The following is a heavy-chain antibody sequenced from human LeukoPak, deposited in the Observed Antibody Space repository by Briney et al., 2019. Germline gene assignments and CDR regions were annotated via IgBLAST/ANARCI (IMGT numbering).Heavy chain of an antibody. CDR3: AREEASAGDY. CDR2: IYYTGVT. J-gene: IGHJ4*02. V-gene: IGHV4-39*01. Sequence: SETLSLTCTVSGGSISSNSHYWAWIRQPPGKGLEWIGSIYYTGVTFYSPSLKSRVTISVDTSKNQFSLKVISVTAAVTAVYYCAREEASAGDYWGQGTLVTVSS. D-gene: IGHD6-13*01. CDR1: GGSISSNSHY.